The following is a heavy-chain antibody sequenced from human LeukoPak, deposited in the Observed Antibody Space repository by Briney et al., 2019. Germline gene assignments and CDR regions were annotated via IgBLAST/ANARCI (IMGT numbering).Heavy chain of an antibody. D-gene: IGHD1-26*01. CDR1: GYTFTSYD. V-gene: IGHV1-8*01. Sequence: ASVKVSCMASGYTFTSYDINWVRQATGQGHKWMACMNPNSSNTGYAQKFQGRVTMTRNTTISTAYMELSSLRSEDTAVYYCARGWKGSYDYWGQGTLVTVSS. CDR3: ARGWKGSYDY. CDR2: MNPNSSNT. J-gene: IGHJ4*02.